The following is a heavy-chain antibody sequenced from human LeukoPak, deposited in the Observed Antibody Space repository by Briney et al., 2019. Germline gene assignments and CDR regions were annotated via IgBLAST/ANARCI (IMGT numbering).Heavy chain of an antibody. Sequence: GGSLRLSCAASGFTFGSYAMHWVRQAPGKGLEWVAVISYDGSNKYYADSVKGRFTISRDNSKNTLYLQMNSLRAEDTAVYYCARDGARKIKGEFDPWGQGTLVTVSS. J-gene: IGHJ5*02. V-gene: IGHV3-30*04. CDR2: ISYDGSNK. D-gene: IGHD3-10*01. CDR1: GFTFGSYA. CDR3: ARDGARKIKGEFDP.